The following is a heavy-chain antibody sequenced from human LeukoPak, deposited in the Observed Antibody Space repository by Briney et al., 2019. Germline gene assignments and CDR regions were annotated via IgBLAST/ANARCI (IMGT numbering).Heavy chain of an antibody. J-gene: IGHJ5*01. CDR1: GFSVSHYY. Sequence: GGSLRLSRAGSGFSVSHYYMNWVRQAPGKGLEWVSLIRDTGETFYADSVKGRFTISRDNSKNTMYLQMNRLRVEDTAVYFCARDRAVTQVWVEFDSWGQGTLVTVSS. D-gene: IGHD3-16*01. V-gene: IGHV3-66*03. CDR3: ARDRAVTQVWVEFDS. CDR2: IRDTGET.